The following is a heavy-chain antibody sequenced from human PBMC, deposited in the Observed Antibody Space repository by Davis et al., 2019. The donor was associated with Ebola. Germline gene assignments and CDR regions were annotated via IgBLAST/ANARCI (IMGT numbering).Heavy chain of an antibody. CDR3: ARRVTRSYWYFDL. Sequence: GESLKISCKGSGYSFTSYWIGWVRQMPGKGLEWMGIIYPDDSDTRYSPSFQGQVTISADKSISTAYLQWSSLKASDTAMYYCARRVTRSYWYFDLWGRGTLVTVSS. CDR1: GYSFTSYW. D-gene: IGHD4-11*01. V-gene: IGHV5-51*01. CDR2: IYPDDSDT. J-gene: IGHJ2*01.